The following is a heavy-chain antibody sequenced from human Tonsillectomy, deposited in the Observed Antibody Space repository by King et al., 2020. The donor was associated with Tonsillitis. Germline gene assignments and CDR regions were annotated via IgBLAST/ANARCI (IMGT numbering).Heavy chain of an antibody. CDR1: GFSFSSYA. D-gene: IGHD3-3*01. CDR3: AKGEWGYDFRSGYFFDY. CDR2: ISGSGGST. J-gene: IGHJ4*02. V-gene: IGHV3-23*04. Sequence: VQLVESGGGLVQPGGSLRLSCAASGFSFSSYAMSWVRQAPGKGLEWVSTISGSGGSTYYADSVKGRFTISRDNSKNTLYLQMNSLRAEDTAVYYCAKGEWGYDFRSGYFFDYWGQGTLVTVSS.